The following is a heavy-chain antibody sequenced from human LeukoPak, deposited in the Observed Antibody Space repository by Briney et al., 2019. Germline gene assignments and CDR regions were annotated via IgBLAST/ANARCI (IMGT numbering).Heavy chain of an antibody. CDR3: ARELSPVVPPDY. CDR1: GGSISSGGYY. D-gene: IGHD2-2*01. J-gene: IGHJ4*02. V-gene: IGHV4-31*03. Sequence: SETLSLTCTVSGGSISSGGYYWSWIRQHPVKGLEWIGYIYYSGSTYYNPSLKSRVTISVDTSKNQFPLKLSSVTAADTAVYYCARELSPVVPPDYWGQGTLVTVSS. CDR2: IYYSGST.